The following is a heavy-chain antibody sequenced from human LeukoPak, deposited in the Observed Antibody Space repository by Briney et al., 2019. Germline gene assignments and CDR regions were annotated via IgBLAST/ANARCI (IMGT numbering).Heavy chain of an antibody. CDR2: VSGSGYST. CDR1: GFTFSSYA. Sequence: GGSLRLSCAASGFTFSSYAVSWVRQAPGKGLEWVSAVSGSGYSTYYADSVKGRFTISRDNSKNTLYLQMNSLRAEDTAVYYCAKAEDYDFWSGYYKNWFDPWGQGTLVTVSS. J-gene: IGHJ5*02. V-gene: IGHV3-23*01. CDR3: AKAEDYDFWSGYYKNWFDP. D-gene: IGHD3-3*01.